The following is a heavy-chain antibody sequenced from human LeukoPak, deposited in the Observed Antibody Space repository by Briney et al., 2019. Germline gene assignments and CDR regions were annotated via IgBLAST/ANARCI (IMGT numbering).Heavy chain of an antibody. CDR3: ARGRFYGSGSPLLDY. J-gene: IGHJ4*02. D-gene: IGHD3-10*01. V-gene: IGHV4-59*01. CDR1: GGSISSYC. Sequence: PSEALSLTCTVSGGSISSYCWSWIRQPPGKGLEWIGYIYYSGSTNYNPSLKSRVTISVDTSKNQFSLKLSSVTAADTAVYYCARGRFYGSGSPLLDYWGQGTLVTVSS. CDR2: IYYSGST.